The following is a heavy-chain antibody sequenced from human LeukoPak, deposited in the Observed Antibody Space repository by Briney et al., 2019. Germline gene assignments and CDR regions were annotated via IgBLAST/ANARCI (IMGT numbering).Heavy chain of an antibody. J-gene: IGHJ4*02. CDR1: GYTFTSYG. CDR3: ARGPITNIRFLEWLHDY. D-gene: IGHD3-3*01. Sequence: ASVKVSCKASGYTFTSYGISWVRQAPGQGLEWMGWINPNSGGTNYAQKFQGWVTMTRDTSISTAYMELSRLRSDDTAVYYCARGPITNIRFLEWLHDYWGQGTLVTVSS. CDR2: INPNSGGT. V-gene: IGHV1-2*04.